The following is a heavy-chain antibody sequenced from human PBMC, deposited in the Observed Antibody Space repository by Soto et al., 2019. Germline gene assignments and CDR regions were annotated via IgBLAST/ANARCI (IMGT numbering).Heavy chain of an antibody. CDR3: AKGYDILTGYYFY. CDR1: GFTVTNNY. J-gene: IGHJ4*02. Sequence: GGSLRLSCAASGFTVTNNYMSWVRQAPGKGLEWVSLIYSGGSTYYADSVKGRFTISRDNSKNTLYLQMNSLRAEDTAVYYCAKGYDILTGYYFYWGQGTLVTVSS. V-gene: IGHV3-66*01. CDR2: IYSGGST. D-gene: IGHD3-9*01.